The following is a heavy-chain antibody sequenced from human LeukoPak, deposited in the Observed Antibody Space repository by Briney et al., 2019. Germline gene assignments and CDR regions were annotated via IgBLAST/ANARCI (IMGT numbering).Heavy chain of an antibody. CDR2: ISTNTGNP. J-gene: IGHJ4*02. D-gene: IGHD5-24*01. CDR1: GYTFIGYS. Sequence: ASVKVSCKTSGYTFIGYSINWLRQAPGQGLEWMGWISTNTGNPTYAQGFTGRFVFSLDTSVSTAYLQISSLKAKDTAVYYCARDAATINFDSWGQGTLVTVSS. CDR3: ARDAATINFDS. V-gene: IGHV7-4-1*02.